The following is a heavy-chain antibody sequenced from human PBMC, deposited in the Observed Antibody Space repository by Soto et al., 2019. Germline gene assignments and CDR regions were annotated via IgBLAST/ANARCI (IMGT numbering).Heavy chain of an antibody. Sequence: QVQLVQSGAEVKKPGSSVKVSCKASGGTFSSYTISWVRQAPGQGLEWMGRIIPILGIANYAQKFQGRVTITADKSTGTAYMGLSSLRSEATAVYYCAREAVVVVVAATRVGAFDFWGQGTMVTVSS. CDR2: IIPILGIA. J-gene: IGHJ3*01. CDR1: GGTFSSYT. CDR3: AREAVVVVVAATRVGAFDF. V-gene: IGHV1-69*08. D-gene: IGHD2-15*01.